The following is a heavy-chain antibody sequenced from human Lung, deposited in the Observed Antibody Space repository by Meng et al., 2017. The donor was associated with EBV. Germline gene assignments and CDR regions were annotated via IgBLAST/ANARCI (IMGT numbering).Heavy chain of an antibody. D-gene: IGHD2-15*01. J-gene: IGHJ4*02. CDR2: ISSSSSYI. CDR3: ARDRCSGGSCYST. V-gene: IGHV3-21*02. CDR1: GFTFSSYS. Sequence: VQLVQSGSEVKKPGASVKVSCEASGFTFSSYSMNWVRQAPGKGLEWVSSISSSSSYIYYADSVKGRFTISRDNAKNSLYLQMNSLRAEDTAVYYCARDRCSGGSCYSTRGQGTLVTVSS.